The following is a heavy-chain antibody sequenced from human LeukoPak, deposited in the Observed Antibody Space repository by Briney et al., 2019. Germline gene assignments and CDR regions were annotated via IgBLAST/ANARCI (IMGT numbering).Heavy chain of an antibody. Sequence: GGSLRLSCAASGFTFSSYGMHWVRQAPGKGLEWVAVISYDGSNKYYADSVKGRFTISRDNSKNTLYLQMNSLRAEDTAVYYCAKEIYIGVVTAIRVVYGMDAWGQGTTVTVSS. CDR2: ISYDGSNK. V-gene: IGHV3-30*18. CDR1: GFTFSSYG. D-gene: IGHD2-21*02. CDR3: AKEIYIGVVTAIRVVYGMDA. J-gene: IGHJ6*02.